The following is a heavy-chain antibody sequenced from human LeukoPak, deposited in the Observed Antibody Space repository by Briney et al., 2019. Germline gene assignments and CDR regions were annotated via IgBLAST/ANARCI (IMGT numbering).Heavy chain of an antibody. V-gene: IGHV4-61*02. J-gene: IGHJ4*02. D-gene: IGHD3-22*01. CDR3: ARGRYYYDSSGFDY. Sequence: SEALSLTCAVSGGSISSGGHSWSWIRQPPGKGLEWIGRIYTSGSTNYNPSLKSRVTISVDTSKNQFSLKLSSVTAADTAVYYCARGRYYYDSSGFDYWGQGTLVTVSS. CDR1: GGSISSGGHS. CDR2: IYTSGST.